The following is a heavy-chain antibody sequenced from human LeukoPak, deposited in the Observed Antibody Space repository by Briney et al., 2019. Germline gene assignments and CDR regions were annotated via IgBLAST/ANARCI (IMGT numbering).Heavy chain of an antibody. D-gene: IGHD2-2*03. J-gene: IGHJ6*02. CDR3: AREGLVGYRSSTSCSGYYGMDV. Sequence: GGSLRLSCAASGFTFSSYWMSWVRQAPGKGLEWVANIKQDGSEKYYVDSVKGRFTISRDNAKNSLYLQMNSLRAEDTAVYYCAREGLVGYRSSTSCSGYYGMDVWGQGTTVTVSS. CDR2: IKQDGSEK. CDR1: GFTFSSYW. V-gene: IGHV3-7*01.